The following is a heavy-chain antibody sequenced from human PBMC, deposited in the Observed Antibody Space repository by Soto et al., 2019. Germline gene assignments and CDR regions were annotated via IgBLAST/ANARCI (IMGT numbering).Heavy chain of an antibody. D-gene: IGHD3-10*01. Sequence: ASVKVSCKASGYTFTSYDINWVRQATGQGLEWMGWMNPNSGNTGYAQKFQGRVTMTRNTSISTAYMELSSLRSEDTAVYYCARADVLLWFGNPTSLDPWGQGTLVTVSS. V-gene: IGHV1-8*01. CDR3: ARADVLLWFGNPTSLDP. CDR2: MNPNSGNT. CDR1: GYTFTSYD. J-gene: IGHJ5*02.